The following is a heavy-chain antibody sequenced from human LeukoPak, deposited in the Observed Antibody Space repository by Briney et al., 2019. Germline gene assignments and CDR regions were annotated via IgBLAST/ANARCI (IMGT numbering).Heavy chain of an antibody. CDR2: IPYDGSDK. V-gene: IGHV3-30*02. D-gene: IGHD6-19*01. CDR1: GFTFTNYA. Sequence: PGGSLRLSCAASGFTFTNYAMHWVRQAPGKGLEWVAFIPYDGSDKHYADSVKGRFTISRDNSKNTLSLQMNSLRADDTAVYYCAKDWSASSGWFLDYWGQGTLVTVSS. CDR3: AKDWSASSGWFLDY. J-gene: IGHJ4*02.